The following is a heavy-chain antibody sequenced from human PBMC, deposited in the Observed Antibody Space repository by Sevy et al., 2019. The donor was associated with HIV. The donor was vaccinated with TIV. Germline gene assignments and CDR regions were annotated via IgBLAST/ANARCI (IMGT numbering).Heavy chain of an antibody. CDR1: EFTFSSYW. V-gene: IGHV3-7*01. D-gene: IGHD1-26*01. CDR2: IKQDGSEK. Sequence: RGSLRLSCAASEFTFSSYWMSWVRQAPGKGLEWVANIKQDGSEKYYVDSVKGRFTISRDNAKNSLYLQMNSLRAEDTAVYYCARSGGSYDYGMDVWGQGTTVTVSS. CDR3: ARSGGSYDYGMDV. J-gene: IGHJ6*02.